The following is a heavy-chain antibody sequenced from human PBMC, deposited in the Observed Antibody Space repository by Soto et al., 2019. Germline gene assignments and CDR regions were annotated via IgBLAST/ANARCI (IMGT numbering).Heavy chain of an antibody. Sequence: GGSLKLSCAASGFTFSSYAMSWVRQAPGKGLEWVSAISGSGGSTYYADSVKGRFTISRDNSKNTLYLQMNSLRAEDTAVYYCAKDKYSSSWYEYYFDYWGQGTLVTVSS. V-gene: IGHV3-23*01. J-gene: IGHJ4*02. CDR1: GFTFSSYA. CDR3: AKDKYSSSWYEYYFDY. CDR2: ISGSGGST. D-gene: IGHD6-13*01.